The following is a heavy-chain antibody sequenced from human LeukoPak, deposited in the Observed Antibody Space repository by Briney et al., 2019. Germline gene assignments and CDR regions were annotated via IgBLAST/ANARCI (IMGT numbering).Heavy chain of an antibody. V-gene: IGHV3-23*01. CDR3: AKVQTTVVTQGDFDY. D-gene: IGHD4-23*01. CDR1: GFTFSSYG. J-gene: IGHJ4*02. Sequence: GGSLRLSCAASGFTFSSYGMSWVRQAPGKGLEWVSAISGSGGSTYYADSVKGRFTISRDNSKNTLYLQMNSLRAEDTAVYYCAKVQTTVVTQGDFDYWGQGTLVTVSS. CDR2: ISGSGGST.